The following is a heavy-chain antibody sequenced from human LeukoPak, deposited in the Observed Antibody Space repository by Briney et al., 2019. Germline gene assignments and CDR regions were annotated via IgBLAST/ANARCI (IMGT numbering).Heavy chain of an antibody. D-gene: IGHD1-7*01. J-gene: IGHJ4*02. CDR1: EFTFSSYS. CDR2: ISSSGSTI. Sequence: GESLRLSCAASEFTFSSYSMNWVRQAPGKGLEWVSYISSSGSTIYYAASVKGRFTISRDNAKNSLYLQMNSLRAEDTAVYYCARDLWKYPFDYWGQGTLVTVSS. V-gene: IGHV3-48*04. CDR3: ARDLWKYPFDY.